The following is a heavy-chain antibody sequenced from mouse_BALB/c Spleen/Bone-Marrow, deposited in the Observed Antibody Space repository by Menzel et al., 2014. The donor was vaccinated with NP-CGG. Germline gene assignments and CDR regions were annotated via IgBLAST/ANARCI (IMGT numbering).Heavy chain of an antibody. J-gene: IGHJ4*01. Sequence: EVKLVDSGGGLVKPGGSLKLSCAASGFTFSSYTMSWVRQTPEKRLEWVATISSGGSYTYYPDSVKGRFTISRDNAKNTLYLQMSSLKSEDTAMYYCTRDLYDGYSYYAMDYWGQGTSVTVSS. D-gene: IGHD2-3*01. V-gene: IGHV5-6-4*01. CDR2: ISSGGSYT. CDR1: GFTFSSYT. CDR3: TRDLYDGYSYYAMDY.